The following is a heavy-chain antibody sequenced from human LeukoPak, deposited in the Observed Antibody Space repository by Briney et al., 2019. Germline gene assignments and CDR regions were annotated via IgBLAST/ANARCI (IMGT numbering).Heavy chain of an antibody. J-gene: IGHJ4*02. CDR3: AKDIGIAVAGTFDY. V-gene: IGHV3-9*01. D-gene: IGHD6-19*01. Sequence: PGRSLRLSCAASRFTFDDYAMHWVRQAPGKGLEWVSGISWNSGSVGYADSVKGRFTIPRDNAKNSLYLQMNSLRAEDTALYYCAKDIGIAVAGTFDYWGQGTLVTVSS. CDR2: ISWNSGSV. CDR1: RFTFDDYA.